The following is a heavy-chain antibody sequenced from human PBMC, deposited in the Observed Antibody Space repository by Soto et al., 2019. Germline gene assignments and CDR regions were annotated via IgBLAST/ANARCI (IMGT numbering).Heavy chain of an antibody. J-gene: IGHJ4*02. CDR2: INHSGST. V-gene: IGHV4-34*01. CDR1: GGSFSGYY. D-gene: IGHD3-9*01. Sequence: QVQLQQWGAGLLKPSETLSLTCAVYGGSFSGYYWSWIRQPPGKGLEWIGEINHSGSTNYNPSLKSRVTISVDTSKNQFSLKLSSVTTAHTAVYYCARAPSRYYDILTAYYSDYWGQGTLVTVSS. CDR3: ARAPSRYYDILTAYYSDY.